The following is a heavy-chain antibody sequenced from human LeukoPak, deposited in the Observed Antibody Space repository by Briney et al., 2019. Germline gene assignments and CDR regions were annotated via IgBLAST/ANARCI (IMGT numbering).Heavy chain of an antibody. D-gene: IGHD6-6*01. Sequence: SETLSLTCTVSGGSISSGDYYWSWIRQPPGKGLEWIGYINYSGRTYYNPSLKSRVTISVDTSKNQFSLKLSSVTAADTAVYYCARTSIATRHFDYWGQGTLVTVSS. CDR3: ARTSIATRHFDY. J-gene: IGHJ4*02. V-gene: IGHV4-30-4*01. CDR1: GGSISSGDYY. CDR2: INYSGRT.